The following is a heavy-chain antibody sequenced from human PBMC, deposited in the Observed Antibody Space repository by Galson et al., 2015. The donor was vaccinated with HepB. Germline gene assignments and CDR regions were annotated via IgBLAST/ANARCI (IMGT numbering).Heavy chain of an antibody. V-gene: IGHV4-31*03. CDR3: ARVGGYCSSTSCPTHAFDI. D-gene: IGHD2-2*01. Sequence: TLSLTCTVSGGSISSGGYYWSWIRQHPGKGLEWIGYIYYSGSTYYNPSLKSRVTISVDTSKNQFSLKLSSVTAADTAVYYCARVGGYCSSTSCPTHAFDIWGQGTMVTVSS. CDR2: IYYSGST. J-gene: IGHJ3*02. CDR1: GGSISSGGYY.